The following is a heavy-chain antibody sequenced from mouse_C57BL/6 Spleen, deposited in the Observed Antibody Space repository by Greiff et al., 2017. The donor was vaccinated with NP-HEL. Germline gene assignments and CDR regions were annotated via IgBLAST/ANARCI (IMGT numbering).Heavy chain of an antibody. Sequence: QVQLKQSGPGLVQPSQSLSITCTVSGFSLTSYGVHWVRQSPGKGLEWLGVIWSGGSTDYNAAFISRLSISKDNSKSQVFFKMNSLQADDTAIYYCARGGAYYSNYRDFDVWGTGTTVTVSS. J-gene: IGHJ1*03. V-gene: IGHV2-2*01. CDR3: ARGGAYYSNYRDFDV. D-gene: IGHD2-5*01. CDR2: IWSGGST. CDR1: GFSLTSYG.